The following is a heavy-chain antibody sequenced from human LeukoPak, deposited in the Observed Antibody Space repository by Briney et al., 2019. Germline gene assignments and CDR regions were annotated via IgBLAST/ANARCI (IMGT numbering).Heavy chain of an antibody. J-gene: IGHJ6*03. CDR3: ARQLSCSSTSCYTPYYYYMDV. V-gene: IGHV4-39*01. Sequence: PSETLSLTCTVSGGSISSSSYYWGWIRQPPGKGLEWIGSIYYSGSTYYNPSLKSRVTISVDTSKNQFSLKLSSVTAADTAVYYCARQLSCSSTSCYTPYYYYMDVWGKGTTVTVSS. D-gene: IGHD2-2*02. CDR2: IYYSGST. CDR1: GGSISSSSYY.